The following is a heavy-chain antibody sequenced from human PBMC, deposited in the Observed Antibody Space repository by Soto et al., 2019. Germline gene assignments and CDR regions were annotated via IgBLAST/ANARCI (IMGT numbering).Heavy chain of an antibody. D-gene: IGHD3-10*01. Sequence: GASVKVSCKASGGTFSSYAISWVRQAPGQGLEWMGGIIPIFGTANYAQKFQGRVTITADESTSTAYMKLSSLRSEDTAVYYCARTPPGSITMVRGVIQLYYFDYWGQGTLVTVSS. J-gene: IGHJ4*02. CDR2: IIPIFGTA. CDR1: GGTFSSYA. V-gene: IGHV1-69*13. CDR3: ARTPPGSITMVRGVIQLYYFDY.